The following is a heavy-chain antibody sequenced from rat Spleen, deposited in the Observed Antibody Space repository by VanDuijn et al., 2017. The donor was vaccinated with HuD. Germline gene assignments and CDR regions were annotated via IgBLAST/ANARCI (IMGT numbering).Heavy chain of an antibody. CDR2: ISYDGGST. Sequence: EVQLVESGGGLVQPGRSMKLSCAASGFTFSNYGMAWVRQAPKKGLEWVAYISYDGGSTYYRDPVKGRFTISRDNAKSTLYLQMDSLRSEDTATYYCARRYSSYGVMDAWGQGVMVTVSS. CDR1: GFTFSNYG. J-gene: IGHJ2*01. V-gene: IGHV5-25*01. CDR3: ARRYSSYGVMDA. D-gene: IGHD1-2*01.